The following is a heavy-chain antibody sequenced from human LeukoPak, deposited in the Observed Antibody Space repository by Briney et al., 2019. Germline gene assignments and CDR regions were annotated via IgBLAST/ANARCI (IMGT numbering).Heavy chain of an antibody. CDR3: ASCDYGGNFFDY. J-gene: IGHJ4*02. CDR2: MSSSGSTI. V-gene: IGHV3-11*01. CDR1: GFTFSDYY. D-gene: IGHD4-23*01. Sequence: GGSLRLSCAASGFTFSDYYMSWIRQAPGKGLEWVSYMSSSGSTIYYADSVKGRFTISRDNAKNSLYLQMNSLRAEDTAVYYCASCDYGGNFFDYWGQGTLVTVSS.